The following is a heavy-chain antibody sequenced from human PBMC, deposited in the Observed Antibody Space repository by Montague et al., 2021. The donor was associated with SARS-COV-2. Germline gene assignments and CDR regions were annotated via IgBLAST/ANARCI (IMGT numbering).Heavy chain of an antibody. V-gene: IGHV3-30*18. CDR2: ISYDGSNK. D-gene: IGHD1-26*01. J-gene: IGHJ4*02. CDR1: GFTFSSYD. Sequence: SLRLSCVASGFTFSSYDMHWVRQAPGKGLEWVAVISYDGSNKYYADSVKGRFTISRDNSKNTLYLQMNSLRAEDTAVYYCAKDVGLRNFFDYWGQGTLVTVFS. CDR3: AKDVGLRNFFDY.